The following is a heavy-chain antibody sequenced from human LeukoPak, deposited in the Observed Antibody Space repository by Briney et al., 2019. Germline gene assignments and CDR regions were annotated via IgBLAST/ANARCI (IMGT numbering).Heavy chain of an antibody. CDR2: MFYRGNT. CDR3: ARVRVGYDSSGGWFDP. J-gene: IGHJ5*02. V-gene: IGHV4-39*07. D-gene: IGHD3-22*01. Sequence: PSETLSLTCTVSGGPISSSNYYWGWIRQPPGKGLEWIGSMFYRGNTYYNPSLKRRVTISVDTSKNQFSLKLTSVTAADTAVYYCARVRVGYDSSGGWFDPWGQGTLVTVSS. CDR1: GGPISSSNYY.